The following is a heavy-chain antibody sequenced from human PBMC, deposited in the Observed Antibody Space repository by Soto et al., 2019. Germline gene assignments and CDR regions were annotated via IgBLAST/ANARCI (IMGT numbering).Heavy chain of an antibody. CDR1: GFTFSSYG. D-gene: IGHD4-17*01. V-gene: IGHV3-33*01. CDR3: AREEDYGDYILQH. CDR2: IWYDGSNK. Sequence: GGSLRLSCAASGFTFSSYGMHWVRQAPGKGLEWVAVIWYDGSNKYYADSVKGRFTISRDNSKNTLYLQMNSLRAEDTAVYYCAREEDYGDYILQHWGQGTLVTVSS. J-gene: IGHJ1*01.